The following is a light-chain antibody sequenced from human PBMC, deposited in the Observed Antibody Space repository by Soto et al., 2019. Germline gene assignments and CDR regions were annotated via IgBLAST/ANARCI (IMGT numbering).Light chain of an antibody. J-gene: IGLJ3*02. CDR3: QSYDSSLSGSV. Sequence: QSVLTQPPSVSGAPGQRVTISCTGVSSKIGAGYDVHWYQQLPGTAPKLLIYGNNNRPSGVPDRFSASKSGTSASLAITGLQTEDEADYYCQSYDSSLSGSVFGGGTKVTVL. CDR2: GNN. CDR1: SSKIGAGYD. V-gene: IGLV1-40*01.